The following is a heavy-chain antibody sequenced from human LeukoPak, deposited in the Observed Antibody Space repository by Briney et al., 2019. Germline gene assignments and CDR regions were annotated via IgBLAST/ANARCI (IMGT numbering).Heavy chain of an antibody. CDR3: ARDSLCDCSGGSSYGMDV. CDR1: GYTFTGYY. J-gene: IGHJ6*02. Sequence: GASVMVSCKASGYTFTGYYMHWVRQAPGQGLEWMGWINPNSGGTNYAQKFQGRVTMTRDTSISTAYMELSRLRSDDTAVYYCARDSLCDCSGGSSYGMDVWGQGTTVTVSS. D-gene: IGHD2-15*01. CDR2: INPNSGGT. V-gene: IGHV1-2*02.